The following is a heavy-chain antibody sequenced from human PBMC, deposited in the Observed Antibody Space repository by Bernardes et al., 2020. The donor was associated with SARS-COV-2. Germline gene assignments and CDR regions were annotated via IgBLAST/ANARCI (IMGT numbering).Heavy chain of an antibody. V-gene: IGHV3-66*01. CDR3: ARDLGPYGMDV. Sequence: GGSLRLSRAASGFTVSSNYMSWVRQAPGKGLEWVSVIYSGGSTYYADSVKGRFTISRDNSKNTLYLQMNSLRAEDTAVYYCARDLGPYGMDVWGQGTTVTVSS. CDR1: GFTVSSNY. CDR2: IYSGGST. J-gene: IGHJ6*02.